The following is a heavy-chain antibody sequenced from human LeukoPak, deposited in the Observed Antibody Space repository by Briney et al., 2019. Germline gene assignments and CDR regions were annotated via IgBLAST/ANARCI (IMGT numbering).Heavy chain of an antibody. CDR2: IYYSGST. J-gene: IGHJ4*02. V-gene: IGHV4-39*01. CDR1: GGSISSSRYY. D-gene: IGHD6-13*01. CDR3: ARHVGRYSSSYFDY. Sequence: SETLSLTCTFSGGSISSSRYYWGWIRQPPGKGLEWIGNIYYSGSTYYNPSPKSRVTISEDTSKNQFSLKLSSVTAADTAVYYCARHVGRYSSSYFDYWGQGTLVTVSS.